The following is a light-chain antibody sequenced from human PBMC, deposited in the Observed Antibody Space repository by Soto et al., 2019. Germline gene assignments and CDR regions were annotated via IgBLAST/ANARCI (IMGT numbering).Light chain of an antibody. Sequence: QSVLTQPPSVSGAPGQRVTISCTGSSSNIGAGYDVHWYQQLPGTAPKLLIYGTFNRPSGVPDRFSVSKSGTSASLAITGLQAEDEADYYCQSYDSSLSGPDVFGTGTKLTVL. CDR3: QSYDSSLSGPDV. CDR1: SSNIGAGYD. V-gene: IGLV1-40*01. J-gene: IGLJ1*01. CDR2: GTF.